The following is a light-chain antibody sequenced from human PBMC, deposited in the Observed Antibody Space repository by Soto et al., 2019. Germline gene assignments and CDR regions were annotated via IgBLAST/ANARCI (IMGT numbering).Light chain of an antibody. CDR2: GAS. V-gene: IGKV3D-15*01. CDR3: QQLNSYPLT. CDR1: QSVSSN. J-gene: IGKJ4*01. Sequence: EIVMTHSPATLSVSPGERATLSCRASQSVSSNLAWFQQKPGQAPRLLIYGASSRATGIPDRFSGSGSGTDFTLTISSLQPEDFATYYCQQLNSYPLTFGGGTKVDIK.